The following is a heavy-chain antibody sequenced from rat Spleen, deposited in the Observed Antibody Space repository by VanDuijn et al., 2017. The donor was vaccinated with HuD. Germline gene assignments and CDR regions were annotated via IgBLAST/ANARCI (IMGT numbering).Heavy chain of an antibody. CDR1: GFTFSNYG. CDR2: ISVSGGSS. CDR3: ATAGTRVSRFAY. D-gene: IGHD1-4*01. V-gene: IGHV5-19*01. J-gene: IGHJ3*01. Sequence: EVQLVESGGGLVQPGRSLKLSCAASGFTFSNYGMHWIRQAPTKGLEWVASISVSGGSSHYRDSVKGRFTLSRDNAKSTLYLKMDGLRSEDTATYYCATAGTRVSRFAYWGQGTLVTVSS.